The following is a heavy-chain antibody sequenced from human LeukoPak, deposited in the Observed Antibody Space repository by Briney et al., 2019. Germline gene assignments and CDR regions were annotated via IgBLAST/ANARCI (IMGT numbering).Heavy chain of an antibody. Sequence: GGSLRPSCSASGFSFSAYWMSWVRQAPGKGPEWVANIKQDGSEEHYVDSVKGRFTISRDNAKNSLYLQMNSLRAEDTAVYYCARDTPGEESHWGQGTLVTVSS. CDR2: IKQDGSEE. J-gene: IGHJ4*02. D-gene: IGHD2-2*01. CDR1: GFSFSAYW. V-gene: IGHV3-7*01. CDR3: ARDTPGEESH.